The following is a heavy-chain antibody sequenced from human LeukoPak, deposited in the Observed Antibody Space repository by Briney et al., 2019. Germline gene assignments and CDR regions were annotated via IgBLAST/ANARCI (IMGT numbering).Heavy chain of an antibody. J-gene: IGHJ4*02. V-gene: IGHV3-23*01. D-gene: IGHD6-19*01. CDR3: AKARYNNGWDYFDY. CDR2: ISGSGNVI. Sequence: GGSLRLSCAASGFTFGTSAMTWVRQAPGKGLEWVSSISGSGNVIYDSDSVKGRFSISRDNPKGTLYLQMNSLRAEVTATYFCAKARYNNGWDYFDYWGLGTLVTVSS. CDR1: GFTFGTSA.